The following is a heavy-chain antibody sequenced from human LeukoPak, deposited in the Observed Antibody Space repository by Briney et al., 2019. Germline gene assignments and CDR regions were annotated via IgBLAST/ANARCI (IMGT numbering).Heavy chain of an antibody. J-gene: IGHJ4*02. V-gene: IGHV3-23*01. CDR1: GMPFSSDA. Sequence: PGGSLRLSCAASGMPFSSDAMSWVRQAPGKGLEWVSAINGGTTLYADSVKGRFTISRDNSKNTLFLQMNSLRAEDTAVYYCAKDTYGLARVTMVGGDYWGQGTLVTVSS. CDR3: AKDTYGLARVTMVGGDY. D-gene: IGHD3-10*02. CDR2: INGGTT.